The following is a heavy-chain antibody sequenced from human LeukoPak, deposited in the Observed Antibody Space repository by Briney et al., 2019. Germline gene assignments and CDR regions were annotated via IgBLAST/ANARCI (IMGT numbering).Heavy chain of an antibody. CDR1: GYTFTGYY. CDR2: INPNSGGT. J-gene: IGHJ4*02. Sequence: ASVKVSFKPSGYTFTGYYMHWVRQAPGQGLEWMGWINPNSGGTNYAQKFQGRVTMTRDTSISTAYMELSRLRSDDTAVYYCARGHIVVVPAAMGNDYWGQGTLVTVSS. CDR3: ARGHIVVVPAAMGNDY. V-gene: IGHV1-2*02. D-gene: IGHD2-2*01.